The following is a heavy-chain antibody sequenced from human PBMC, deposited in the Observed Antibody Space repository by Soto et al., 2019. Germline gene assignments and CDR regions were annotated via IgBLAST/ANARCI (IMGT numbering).Heavy chain of an antibody. CDR1: GGSISSYY. Sequence: QVQLQESGPGLVKPSETLSLTCTVSGGSISSYYWSWIRQPPGKGLEWIGYIYYSGRTNYNPSLTSRVTIAVNTSKNHFSLKLSSVTAADTAVYYCARGYCSSTSCSIWDNWFDPWGQGTLVTVSS. D-gene: IGHD2-2*01. V-gene: IGHV4-59*01. CDR3: ARGYCSSTSCSIWDNWFDP. J-gene: IGHJ5*02. CDR2: IYYSGRT.